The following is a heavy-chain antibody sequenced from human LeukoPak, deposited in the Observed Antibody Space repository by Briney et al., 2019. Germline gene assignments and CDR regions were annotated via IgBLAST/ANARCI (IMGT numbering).Heavy chain of an antibody. Sequence: SETLSLTCAVSGGSISSSNWWSWVRQPPGKGLEWIGEIFHSGSTNYNPSLKSRVTISVDTSKNQFSLKLSSVTAADTAVYYCATAGENCGGDCYSGSFDYWGQGTLVTVSS. D-gene: IGHD2-21*02. CDR1: GGSISSSNW. CDR3: ATAGENCGGDCYSGSFDY. CDR2: IFHSGST. J-gene: IGHJ4*02. V-gene: IGHV4-4*02.